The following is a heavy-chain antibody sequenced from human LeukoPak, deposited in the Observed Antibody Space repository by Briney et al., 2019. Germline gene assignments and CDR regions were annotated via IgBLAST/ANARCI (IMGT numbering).Heavy chain of an antibody. J-gene: IGHJ4*02. CDR2: ISSSGSTM. Sequence: GGSLRLSCAASGFTFSSYEMHWVRQAPGKGLAWVSYISSSGSTMYYADSVKGRFTISRDNVKNSLYLQMNSLRAEDTAVYYCARASITMGRGELIYYFDYWGQGTLVTVSS. D-gene: IGHD3-10*01. V-gene: IGHV3-48*03. CDR1: GFTFSSYE. CDR3: ARASITMGRGELIYYFDY.